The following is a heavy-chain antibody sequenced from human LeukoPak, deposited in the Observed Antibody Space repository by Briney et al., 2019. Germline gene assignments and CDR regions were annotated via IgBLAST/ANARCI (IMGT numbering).Heavy chain of an antibody. D-gene: IGHD3-10*01. CDR1: GYTFTSYG. J-gene: IGHJ5*02. V-gene: IGHV1-18*04. CDR2: ISAYNGNT. CDR3: ARDPVLLWFGESREINWFDP. Sequence: GASVKVSCKASGYTFTSYGISWVRQAPGQGLEWMGWISAYNGNTNYAQKLQGRVTMTTDTSTSTAYMELRSLRSDDTAVYYCARDPVLLWFGESREINWFDPWGQGTLVTVSS.